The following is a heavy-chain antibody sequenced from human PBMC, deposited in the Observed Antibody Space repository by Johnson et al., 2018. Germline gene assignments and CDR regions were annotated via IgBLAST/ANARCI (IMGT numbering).Heavy chain of an antibody. Sequence: QVQLVQSGAEVKKPGASVKVSCQASGYTFTSYDINWVRQATGHGLEWLGWMNPNSGNTGDAQKFQGRVTMTRNTSISPAYMELSSLKSEDTAVYYCARRASGFYYMDVWGKGTTVTVSS. CDR2: MNPNSGNT. D-gene: IGHD5-12*01. V-gene: IGHV1-8*01. CDR3: ARRASGFYYMDV. J-gene: IGHJ6*03. CDR1: GYTFTSYD.